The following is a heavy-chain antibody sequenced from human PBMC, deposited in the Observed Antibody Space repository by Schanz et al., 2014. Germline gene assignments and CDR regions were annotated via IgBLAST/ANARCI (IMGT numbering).Heavy chain of an antibody. D-gene: IGHD6-13*01. Sequence: QVQLVESGGGLVKPGGSLRLSCAASGSTFSDYYMSWIRQAPGKGLEWVSYISSSGSYANYADSVKGRITTSRDNSKKSMYLQMNSLRAEAAAEYYCARWDSSSWYPRYWGQGTLVTVSS. CDR1: GSTFSDYY. CDR2: ISSSGSYA. CDR3: ARWDSSSWYPRY. J-gene: IGHJ4*02. V-gene: IGHV3-11*05.